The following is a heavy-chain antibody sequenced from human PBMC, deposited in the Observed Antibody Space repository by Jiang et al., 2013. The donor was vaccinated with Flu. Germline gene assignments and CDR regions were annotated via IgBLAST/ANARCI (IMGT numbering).Heavy chain of an antibody. CDR3: TREGDFWGGHNDFDI. D-gene: IGHD3-3*01. CDR2: ISYSGFT. V-gene: IGHV4-59*01. J-gene: IGHJ3*02. Sequence: ELLKPSETLSLTCTVSGDSISRSYWSWIRQPPGKGLEWIGYISYSGFTKYSPSLKSRVTLSLDTSKHQFSLKLASVTRADTAVYYCTREGDFWGGHNDFDIWGQGTLVTVSS. CDR1: GDSISRSY.